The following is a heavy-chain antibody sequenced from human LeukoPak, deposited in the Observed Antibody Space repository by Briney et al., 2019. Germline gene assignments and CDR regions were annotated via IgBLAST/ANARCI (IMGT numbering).Heavy chain of an antibody. V-gene: IGHV1-2*02. CDR2: INPHSGGT. J-gene: IGHJ4*02. D-gene: IGHD2-2*01. CDR1: GYTFTGYY. CDR3: ARDGVCSSTSCQSFDY. Sequence: ASVKVSCKASGYTFTGYYLHWVRQAPGQGLEWMGWINPHSGGTHYAQQFQGRVTMARDTSISTAYTELSGLRYDDTAVYYCARDGVCSSTSCQSFDYWGQGTLVTVSS.